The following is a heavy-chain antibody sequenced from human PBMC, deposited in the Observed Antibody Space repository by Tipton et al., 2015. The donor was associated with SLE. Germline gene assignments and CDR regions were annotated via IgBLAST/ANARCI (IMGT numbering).Heavy chain of an antibody. CDR1: GGSISSSNW. CDR3: ARDADYGGNPPWYAFDI. V-gene: IGHV4-4*02. CDR2: INHSGST. Sequence: TLSLTCTVSGGSISSSNWWSWVRQPPGKGLEWIGEINHSGSTNYNPSLKSRVTISVDTSKNQFSLKLSSVTAADTAAYYCARDADYGGNPPWYAFDIWGQGTMVTVSS. D-gene: IGHD4-23*01. J-gene: IGHJ3*02.